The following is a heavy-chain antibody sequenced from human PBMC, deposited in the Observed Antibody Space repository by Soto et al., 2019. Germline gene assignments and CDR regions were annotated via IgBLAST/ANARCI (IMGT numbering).Heavy chain of an antibody. Sequence: AGSLKLSCAACGFSFSTSTMNWVRHAPGKGLEWDSYISSSGSTIYYADSVKGRFTISRDNAKNSLYLQMDSLRAEDTAVYYCARDQEAGSFFPYYYGMDVWGQGTTVTVSS. CDR2: ISSSGSTI. CDR3: ARDQEAGSFFPYYYGMDV. D-gene: IGHD6-13*01. J-gene: IGHJ6*02. CDR1: GFSFSTST. V-gene: IGHV3-48*04.